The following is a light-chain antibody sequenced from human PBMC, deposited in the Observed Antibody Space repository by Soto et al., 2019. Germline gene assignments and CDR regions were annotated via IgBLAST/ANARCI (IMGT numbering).Light chain of an antibody. CDR3: QQYDTYSVT. V-gene: IGKV1-5*03. CDR1: QSIRSW. Sequence: DIQMTQSPSMVSASVGDRVTITCRASQSIRSWLAWYQVKPGKAPKLLIYKASTLDSGVPSRFSGSGSGTDFTLTISDLQPDDFATYYSQQYDTYSVTFGPGTKVEIK. J-gene: IGKJ3*01. CDR2: KAS.